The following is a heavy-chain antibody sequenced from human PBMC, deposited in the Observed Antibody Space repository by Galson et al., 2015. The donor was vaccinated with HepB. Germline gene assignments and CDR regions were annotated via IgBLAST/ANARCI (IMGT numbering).Heavy chain of an antibody. CDR3: VRMVYAPAPTFDY. D-gene: IGHD2-8*01. CDR1: GYTFTSYY. Sequence: SVKVSCKASGYTFTSYYMHWVRQAPGQGLEWMGWISAYNGNTNYAQKLQGRVTMTTDTSTSTAYMELRSLRSDDTAVYYCVRMVYAPAPTFDYWGQGTLVTVSS. V-gene: IGHV1-18*04. CDR2: ISAYNGNT. J-gene: IGHJ4*02.